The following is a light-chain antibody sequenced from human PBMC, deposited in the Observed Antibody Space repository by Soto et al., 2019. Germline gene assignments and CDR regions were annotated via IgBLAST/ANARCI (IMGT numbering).Light chain of an antibody. V-gene: IGKV1-39*01. CDR1: QSISSY. CDR2: AAS. J-gene: IGKJ1*01. Sequence: DIQMTQSPSSLSASVGDSVTITCRASQSISSYLNWHQQKPGKAPKLLIYAASSLQSGVPSRFSGSGSGTDFTLTISSLQPEDFATYYCQQSYSTPVTFGQGTKV. CDR3: QQSYSTPVT.